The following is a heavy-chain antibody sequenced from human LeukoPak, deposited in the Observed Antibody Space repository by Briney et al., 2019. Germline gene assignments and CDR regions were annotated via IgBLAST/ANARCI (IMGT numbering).Heavy chain of an antibody. D-gene: IGHD2-15*01. J-gene: IGHJ4*02. V-gene: IGHV4-30-4*01. Sequence: SETLSLTCTVSGGSLNSGDYYWPWIRQPPGKGLEWIGYIYYTGSTYYNASLKSRITISADSAKNQFSLNLSSVTAADTAVYYCARAIGLLPFDFWGQGTLVTVSS. CDR1: GGSLNSGDYY. CDR3: ARAIGLLPFDF. CDR2: IYYTGST.